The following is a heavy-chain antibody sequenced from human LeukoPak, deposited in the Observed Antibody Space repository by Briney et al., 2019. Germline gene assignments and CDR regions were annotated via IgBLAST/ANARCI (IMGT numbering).Heavy chain of an antibody. J-gene: IGHJ4*02. CDR1: GFTFSSYA. V-gene: IGHV3-23*01. CDR3: ARDPTQWLRYGHLDY. D-gene: IGHD5-12*01. CDR2: ISGSGGST. Sequence: GGSLRLSCAASGFTFSSYAMSWVRQAPGKGLEWVSAISGSGGSTYYADSVKGRFTISRDNAKNSLYLQMNSLRAEDTAVCYCARDPTQWLRYGHLDYWGQGTLVAVSS.